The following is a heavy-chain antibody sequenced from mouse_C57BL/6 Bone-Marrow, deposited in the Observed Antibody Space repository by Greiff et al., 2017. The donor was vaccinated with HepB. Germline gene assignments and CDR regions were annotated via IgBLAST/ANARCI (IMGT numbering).Heavy chain of an antibody. CDR1: GFTFSSYG. Sequence: EVMLVESGGDLVKPGGSLKLSCAASGFTFSSYGMSWVRQTPDKRLEWVATISSGGSYTYYPDSVKGRFTISRDNAKNTLYLQMSSLKSEDTAMYYCARFYYGYDYWGKGTTLTVSS. CDR3: ARFYYGYDY. D-gene: IGHD2-2*01. J-gene: IGHJ2*01. V-gene: IGHV5-6*01. CDR2: ISSGGSYT.